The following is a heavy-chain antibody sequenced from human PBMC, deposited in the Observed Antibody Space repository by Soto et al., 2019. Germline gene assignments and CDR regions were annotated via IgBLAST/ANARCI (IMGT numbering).Heavy chain of an antibody. V-gene: IGHV4-4*02. CDR3: ASHRGNTYGPYDY. Sequence: SETLSLTCDVSGGSISSGNWWSWVRQTPEKGLEWIGEIFRSGSTNYNPSLKSRVTISVDNSKNQFSLILSSVTAADTAVYYCASHRGNTYGPYDYWGQGALVT. CDR1: GGSISSGNW. D-gene: IGHD5-18*01. J-gene: IGHJ4*02. CDR2: IFRSGST.